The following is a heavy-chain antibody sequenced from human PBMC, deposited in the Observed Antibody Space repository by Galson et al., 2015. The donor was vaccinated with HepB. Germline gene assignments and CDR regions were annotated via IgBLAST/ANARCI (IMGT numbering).Heavy chain of an antibody. Sequence: SLRLSCAASGFTFSSYSMNWVRPAPGKGLEWVSSISSSSSYIYYADSVKGRFTISRDNAKNSLYLQMNSLRAEDTAVYYCARDNYSGSYYRTMRNYYYYGMDVWGQGTTVTVSS. CDR1: GFTFSSYS. CDR3: ARDNYSGSYYRTMRNYYYYGMDV. CDR2: ISSSSSYI. D-gene: IGHD3-10*01. J-gene: IGHJ6*02. V-gene: IGHV3-21*01.